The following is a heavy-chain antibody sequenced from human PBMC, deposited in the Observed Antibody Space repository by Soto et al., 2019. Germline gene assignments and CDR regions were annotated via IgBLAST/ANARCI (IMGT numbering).Heavy chain of an antibody. J-gene: IGHJ3*02. CDR2: IYWDDDK. V-gene: IGHV2-5*02. D-gene: IGHD3-10*01. CDR3: AHRITMVRGDAFDI. Sequence: QITLKESGPTLVKPTQTLTLTCTFSGFSLSTSGVGVGWIRQPPGKALEWLALIYWDDDKRYSPSLKSRLTINKDTSKNQLVLTMTNIDPVDTATYYCAHRITMVRGDAFDIWGQGTMVTVSS. CDR1: GFSLSTSGVG.